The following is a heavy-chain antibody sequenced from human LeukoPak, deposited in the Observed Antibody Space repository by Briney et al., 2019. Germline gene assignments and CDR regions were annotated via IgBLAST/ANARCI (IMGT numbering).Heavy chain of an antibody. V-gene: IGHV4-59*11. D-gene: IGHD6-6*01. CDR3: ARGAAPYYSDY. Sequence: PSETLSLTCTVSGGSIRSHCWSWVRQPPGKGLEWIGYIYFSGSTNYNPSLKSRVTISMGTSENQFSLKLSSVTAADTAVYYRARGAAPYYSDYWGQGTLVTVSS. J-gene: IGHJ4*02. CDR2: IYFSGST. CDR1: GGSIRSHC.